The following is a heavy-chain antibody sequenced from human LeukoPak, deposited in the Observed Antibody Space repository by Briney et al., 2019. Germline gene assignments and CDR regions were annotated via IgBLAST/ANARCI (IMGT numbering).Heavy chain of an antibody. CDR3: ARDNLNYYYGMDV. CDR2: FDPEDGET. V-gene: IGHV1-24*01. J-gene: IGHJ6*02. Sequence: GASVKVSCKVSGYTLTELSMHWVRQAPGKGLEWMGGFDPEDGETIYAQKFQGRVTMTEDTSTSTAYMELRSLRSDDTAVYYCARDNLNYYYGMDVWGQGTTVTVSS. CDR1: GYTLTELS. D-gene: IGHD3-9*01.